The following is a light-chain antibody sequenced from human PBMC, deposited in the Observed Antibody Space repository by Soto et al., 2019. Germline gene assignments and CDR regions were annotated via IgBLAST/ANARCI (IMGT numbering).Light chain of an antibody. CDR2: GAS. V-gene: IGKV1-5*01. Sequence: DIQVTQSPSTLSASVGDSVTITCRASQSINYWLAWYQQKPGKAPRLLIHGASSLQSGVPSRFSGSGSETEFTLTISSLQPDDFATYYCQQYDGHFGQGTKLEVK. CDR3: QQYDGH. CDR1: QSINYW. J-gene: IGKJ2*01.